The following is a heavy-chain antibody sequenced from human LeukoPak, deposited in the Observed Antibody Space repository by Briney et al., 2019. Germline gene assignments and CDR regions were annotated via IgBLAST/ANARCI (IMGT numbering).Heavy chain of an antibody. CDR3: ARDQREVVPAVSGLLDV. CDR1: GYTFTSYD. J-gene: IGHJ6*02. D-gene: IGHD2-2*01. V-gene: IGHV1-8*01. CDR2: MNPNSGNT. Sequence: GASVKVSCKASGYTFTSYDINWVRQATGQGLEWMGWMNPNSGNTGYAQKFQGKVTMTRNTSISTAYMELSSLRSEDTAVYYCARDQREVVPAVSGLLDVWGQGTTVTVSS.